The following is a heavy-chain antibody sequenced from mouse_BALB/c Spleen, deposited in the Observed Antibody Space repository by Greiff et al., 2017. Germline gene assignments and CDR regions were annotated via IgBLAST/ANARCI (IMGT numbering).Heavy chain of an antibody. V-gene: IGHV1-14*01. J-gene: IGHJ4*01. Sequence: EVQLQQSGPELVKPGASVKMSCKASGYTFTSYVMHWVKQKPGQGLEWIGYINPYNDGTKYNEKFKGKATLTSDKSSSTAYMELSSLTSEDSAVYYCARIYYRYDRGAMDYWGQGTSVTVSS. CDR1: GYTFTSYV. CDR3: ARIYYRYDRGAMDY. CDR2: INPYNDGT. D-gene: IGHD2-14*01.